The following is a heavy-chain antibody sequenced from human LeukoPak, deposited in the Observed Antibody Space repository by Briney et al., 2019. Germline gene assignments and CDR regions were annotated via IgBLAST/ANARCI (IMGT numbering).Heavy chain of an antibody. V-gene: IGHV3-30*18. D-gene: IGHD3-10*01. CDR2: ISYDGSNK. J-gene: IGHJ5*02. Sequence: GGSLSLSCAASGFTFSSYGMHWVRQAPGKGLEWVAVISYDGSNKYYADSVKGRFTISRDNSKNTLYLQMNSLRAEDTAVYYCAKVNGSGNWFDPWGQGTLVTVSS. CDR1: GFTFSSYG. CDR3: AKVNGSGNWFDP.